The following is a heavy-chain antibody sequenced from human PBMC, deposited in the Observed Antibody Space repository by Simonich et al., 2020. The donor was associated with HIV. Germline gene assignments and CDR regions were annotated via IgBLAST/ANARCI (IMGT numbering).Heavy chain of an antibody. Sequence: QVRLVESGGGVVQTGRSLRLSCAASGFTFSTHGIHWVRQAPGNGLEWVAVIWYDGSKKYYADSVKGRFTISRDNSKNTVYLQMNSLRGEDTAVYYCARGWSGYFDYWGQGTLVTVSS. D-gene: IGHD6-13*01. CDR2: IWYDGSKK. CDR1: GFTFSTHG. J-gene: IGHJ4*02. CDR3: ARGWSGYFDY. V-gene: IGHV3-33*01.